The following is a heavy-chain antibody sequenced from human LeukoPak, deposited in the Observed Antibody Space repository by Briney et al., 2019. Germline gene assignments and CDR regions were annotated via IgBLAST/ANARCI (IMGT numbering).Heavy chain of an antibody. CDR2: IYYRGRT. CDR1: GGSISSHY. CDR3: ARKPWIQLWSFFDY. Sequence: SETLSLTCTVSGGSISSHYWSWIRQPPGKGLEWVGHIYYRGRTNYNPSLKSRVTIAVDTSKNQFSLKLSSVTAADTAVYYCARKPWIQLWSFFDYWGQGSLVTVSS. V-gene: IGHV4-59*11. D-gene: IGHD5-18*01. J-gene: IGHJ4*02.